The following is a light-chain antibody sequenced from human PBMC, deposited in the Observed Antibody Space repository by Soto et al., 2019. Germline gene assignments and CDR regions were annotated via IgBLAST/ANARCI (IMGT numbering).Light chain of an antibody. Sequence: EIVLTQSPGTLSLSPRESAILSCRASQSVSTYLAWYQQNPGQAPRLLIYGATNRATAVPDRFSGSGAGTDFTLTISRLEPEDFAVYFCQQYLTSPLTFGGGTKVEIK. V-gene: IGKV3-20*01. CDR3: QQYLTSPLT. J-gene: IGKJ4*01. CDR1: QSVSTY. CDR2: GAT.